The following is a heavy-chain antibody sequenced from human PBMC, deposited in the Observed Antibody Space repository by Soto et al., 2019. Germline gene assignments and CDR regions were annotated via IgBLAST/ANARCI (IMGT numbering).Heavy chain of an antibody. Sequence: EVQLLESGGGLVQPGGSLRLSCAASGFTFSSYAMSWVRQAPGKGLEWVSAISGSGGSTYYADSVKGRFTISRDNSKHTLYLQMNSLRAEDTAVYYCATVQNGASDFDYWGQGTLVTVSS. D-gene: IGHD4-17*01. V-gene: IGHV3-23*01. CDR3: ATVQNGASDFDY. J-gene: IGHJ4*02. CDR1: GFTFSSYA. CDR2: ISGSGGST.